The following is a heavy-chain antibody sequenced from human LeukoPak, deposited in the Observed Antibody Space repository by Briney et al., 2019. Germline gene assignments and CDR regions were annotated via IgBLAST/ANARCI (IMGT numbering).Heavy chain of an antibody. Sequence: GGSLRLSCAASGFTFSSYAMSWVRQAPGKGLEWVSSISSSSSYIYYADSVKGRFTISRDNAKNSLYLQMNSLRAEDTAVYYCARGIVGATDFDYWGQGTLVTVSS. J-gene: IGHJ4*02. CDR1: GFTFSSYA. CDR2: ISSSSSYI. D-gene: IGHD1-26*01. V-gene: IGHV3-21*01. CDR3: ARGIVGATDFDY.